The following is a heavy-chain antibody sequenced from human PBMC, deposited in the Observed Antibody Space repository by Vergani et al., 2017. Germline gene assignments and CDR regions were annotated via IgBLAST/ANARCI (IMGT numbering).Heavy chain of an antibody. CDR1: GFTFGDYA. V-gene: IGHV3-49*04. J-gene: IGHJ3*02. Sequence: VQLVESGGGLVKPGGSLRLSCAASGFTFGDYAMSWVRQAPGKGLEWVGFIRSKAYGGTTEYAASVKGRFTISRDDSKSIAYLQMNRLKTEDTAVYYCTRGGRFYGDVAFDIWGQGTMVTVSS. CDR2: IRSKAYGGTT. CDR3: TRGGRFYGDVAFDI. D-gene: IGHD4-17*01.